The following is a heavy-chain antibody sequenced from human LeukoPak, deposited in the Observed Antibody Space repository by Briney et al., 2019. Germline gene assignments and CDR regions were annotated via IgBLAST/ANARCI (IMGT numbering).Heavy chain of an antibody. CDR2: ISSSSSYI. Sequence: GGSLRLSCAASGFTFSSYSMNWVRQAPGKGLEWVSSISSSSSYIYYADSVKGRFTIFRDNAKNSLYLQMNSLRAEDTAVYYCARDPGIAAAGTNNWFDPWGQGTLVTVSS. D-gene: IGHD6-13*01. J-gene: IGHJ5*02. V-gene: IGHV3-21*01. CDR3: ARDPGIAAAGTNNWFDP. CDR1: GFTFSSYS.